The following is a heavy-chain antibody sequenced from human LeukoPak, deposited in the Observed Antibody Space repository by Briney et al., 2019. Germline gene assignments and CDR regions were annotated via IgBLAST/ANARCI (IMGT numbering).Heavy chain of an antibody. CDR3: TRDGLHTAHFDY. J-gene: IGHJ4*02. D-gene: IGHD5-18*01. CDR1: GFTFSTYT. Sequence: QPGGSLRLSCAASGFTFSTYTMNWVRQAPGKGLEWVSTVSDSRDVHYSDSVKGRFTISRDNAGNSLYLQMNSLRDEDTAVYYCTRDGLHTAHFDYWGQGTLVTVSS. V-gene: IGHV3-48*02. CDR2: VSDSRDV.